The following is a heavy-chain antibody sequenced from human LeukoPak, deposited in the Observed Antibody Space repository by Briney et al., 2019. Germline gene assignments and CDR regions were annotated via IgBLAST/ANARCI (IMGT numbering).Heavy chain of an antibody. V-gene: IGHV3-48*03. J-gene: IGHJ4*02. D-gene: IGHD6-19*01. CDR1: GLTLSSYE. CDR3: ATKVPGTSHFSH. Sequence: GGSLILSCAASGLTLSSYEMNWVRQAPGKVLEWVSYISGSGGTIYYADSVKGRLTISRDNAKNSLYLQLNRLRAEDTAVYYCATKVPGTSHFSHWGQGTLVTVSS. CDR2: ISGSGGTI.